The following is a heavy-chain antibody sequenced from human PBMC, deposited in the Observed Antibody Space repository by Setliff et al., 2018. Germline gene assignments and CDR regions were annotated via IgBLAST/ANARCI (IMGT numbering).Heavy chain of an antibody. CDR1: GYSFTSYG. V-gene: IGHV1-18*04. Sequence: ASVKVSCKASGYSFTSYGITWGRQAPGQGLEWMGWISPYNGDTRFAQKFQGRVTVTTDTPTSAGYLELRSLTSDDTAVYYCARSPPNRGSGSGWYGDFWGQGTLVTVSS. CDR3: ARSPPNRGSGSGWYGDF. J-gene: IGHJ4*02. D-gene: IGHD6-19*01. CDR2: ISPYNGDT.